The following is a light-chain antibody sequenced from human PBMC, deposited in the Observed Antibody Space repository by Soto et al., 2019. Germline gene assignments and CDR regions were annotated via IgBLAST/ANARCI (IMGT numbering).Light chain of an antibody. V-gene: IGKV1-39*01. CDR3: QHLARYPSP. CDR1: QSISSY. CDR2: AAS. Sequence: DIQMTQSPSSLSASVGARVTITCRASQSISSYLNWYQQKPGKAPKLLIYAASSLQSGVPSRFSGSGSGTDFTLTISSLQPEDFATYYCQHLARYPSPFGGRTKV. J-gene: IGKJ4*01.